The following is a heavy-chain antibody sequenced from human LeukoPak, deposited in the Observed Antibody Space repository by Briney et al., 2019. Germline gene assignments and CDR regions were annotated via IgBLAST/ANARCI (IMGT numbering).Heavy chain of an antibody. CDR3: ATENYDVLTGTPWNGMDF. CDR2: VSNDGNNK. J-gene: IGHJ6*02. D-gene: IGHD3-9*01. CDR1: GFTFSNYP. V-gene: IGHV3-30-3*01. Sequence: VGCLRLSCAASGFTFSNYPMHWVRQAAGKGLEWVAFVSNDGNNKYYAASVWGRFTISRDNSKYTLYLQMASLRADDTAVYYCATENYDVLTGTPWNGMDFWGQGTTVIVSS.